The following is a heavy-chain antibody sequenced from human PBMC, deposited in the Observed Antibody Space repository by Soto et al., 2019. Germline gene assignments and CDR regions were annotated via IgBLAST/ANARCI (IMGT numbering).Heavy chain of an antibody. CDR2: INPSGGST. Sequence: QVQLVQSGAEVKKPGASVKVSCKASGYTFTSYYMHWVLQAPGQGLEWMGIINPSGGSTSYAQKLQGRVSMTRDTSTSPVYMELSSLRSEDTAVYYCARDATSGSPMDYWGQGTLVTVSS. CDR1: GYTFTSYY. J-gene: IGHJ4*02. CDR3: ARDATSGSPMDY. D-gene: IGHD3-22*01. V-gene: IGHV1-46*04.